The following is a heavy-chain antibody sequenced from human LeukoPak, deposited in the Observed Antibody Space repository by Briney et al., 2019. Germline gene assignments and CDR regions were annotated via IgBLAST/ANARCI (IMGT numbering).Heavy chain of an antibody. CDR1: GFTVSSDY. J-gene: IGHJ4*02. Sequence: PGGSLRLSCAASGFTVSSDYMSWVRQAPGKGLEWVSVIYSGGRTYYADSVKGRFTISRDNSKSTLFLQMNNLRAEDTAVYYCARGMISISQPLYFDYWGQGTLVTVSS. V-gene: IGHV3-53*01. CDR3: ARGMISISQPLYFDY. CDR2: IYSGGRT. D-gene: IGHD3-9*01.